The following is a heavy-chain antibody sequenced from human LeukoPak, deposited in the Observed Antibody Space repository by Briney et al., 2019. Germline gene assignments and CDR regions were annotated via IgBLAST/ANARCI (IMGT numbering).Heavy chain of an antibody. CDR3: ARGRFPHKAAAGEPFDY. J-gene: IGHJ4*02. Sequence: ASVKVSCKASGYTFTGYYMHWVRQAPGQGLEWMGWINPNSGGTNYAQKFQGRVTMTRDTSISTAYMELSRLRSDDTAVYYCARGRFPHKAAAGEPFDYWGQGTLVTVSS. CDR1: GYTFTGYY. CDR2: INPNSGGT. D-gene: IGHD6-13*01. V-gene: IGHV1-2*02.